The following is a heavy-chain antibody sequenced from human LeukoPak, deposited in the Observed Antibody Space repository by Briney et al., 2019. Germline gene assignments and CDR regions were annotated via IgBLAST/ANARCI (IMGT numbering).Heavy chain of an antibody. V-gene: IGHV4-31*03. CDR3: ARDQQYCSSTSCYSNFDY. J-gene: IGHJ4*02. CDR1: GGSISSGGYY. Sequence: SQTLSLTCTASGGSISSGGYYWSWIRQHPGKGLEWIGYIYYSGSTYYNPSLKSRVTISVDTSKNQFSLKLSSVTAADTAVYYCARDQQYCSSTSCYSNFDYWGQGTLVTVSS. D-gene: IGHD2-2*01. CDR2: IYYSGST.